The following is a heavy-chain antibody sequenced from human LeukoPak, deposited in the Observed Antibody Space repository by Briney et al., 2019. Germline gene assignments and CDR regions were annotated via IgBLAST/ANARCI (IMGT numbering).Heavy chain of an antibody. V-gene: IGHV3-11*05. Sequence: GVPLRLSCAASGFTFSDYYMSWLRQSPGKGLEWFSYISSSSSYINYAVSVKGRFTISRDNDKHSLYLQMNSLRADDTAVYYCARERLGELSYHDYWGQGTLVTVSS. CDR3: ARERLGELSYHDY. D-gene: IGHD3-16*02. J-gene: IGHJ4*02. CDR2: ISSSSSYI. CDR1: GFTFSDYY.